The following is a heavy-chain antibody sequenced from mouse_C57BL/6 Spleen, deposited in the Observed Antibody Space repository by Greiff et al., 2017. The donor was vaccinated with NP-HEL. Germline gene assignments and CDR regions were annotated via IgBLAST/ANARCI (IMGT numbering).Heavy chain of an antibody. CDR1: GYTFTSYW. V-gene: IGHV1-52*01. CDR3: ARERDYYGSSLYAMDY. Sequence: QVQLQQSGAELVRPGSSVKLSCKASGYTFTSYWMHWVKQRPIQGLEWIGNIDPSDSETHYNQKFKDKATLTVDKSSSTAYMQLSSLTSEDSAVYYCARERDYYGSSLYAMDYWGQGTSVTVSS. J-gene: IGHJ4*01. CDR2: IDPSDSET. D-gene: IGHD1-1*01.